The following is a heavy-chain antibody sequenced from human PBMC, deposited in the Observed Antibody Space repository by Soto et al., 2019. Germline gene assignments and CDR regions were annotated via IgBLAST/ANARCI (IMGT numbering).Heavy chain of an antibody. CDR1: GYTLTTFF. D-gene: IGHD1-1*01. V-gene: IGHV1-3*01. J-gene: IGHJ4*02. CDR3: ARGPSTGCFDS. Sequence: ASVKVSCKTSGYTLTTFFLHWMRQAPGQRLEWMGWINPANGDTMYSQKFLGRVSNTRDTSATTAYMELTSLTSEDTAIYYCARGPSTGCFDSWGQGTLVTVSS. CDR2: INPANGDT.